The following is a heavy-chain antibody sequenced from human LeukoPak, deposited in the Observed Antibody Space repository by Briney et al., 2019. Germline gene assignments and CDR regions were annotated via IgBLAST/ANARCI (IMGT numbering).Heavy chain of an antibody. CDR3: ARGKRWLQARDNWFDP. CDR2: INHSGST. J-gene: IGHJ5*02. V-gene: IGHV4-34*01. D-gene: IGHD5-24*01. CDR1: GGSFSGYY. Sequence: SETLSLTCAVYGGSFSGYYWSWIRQPPGKGLEWIGEINHSGSTNYNPSLTSRVTISVDTSKNQFSLKRSSVTAADTAVYYCARGKRWLQARDNWFDPWGQGTLVTVSS.